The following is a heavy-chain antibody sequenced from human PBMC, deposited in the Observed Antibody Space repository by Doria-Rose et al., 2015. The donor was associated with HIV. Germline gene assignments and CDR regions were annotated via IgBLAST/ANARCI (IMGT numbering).Heavy chain of an antibody. Sequence: SGPVLVKPTETLTLTCTVFGVSLSSPGMGVSWIRQPPGKALEWLANIFSDDERSYKTSPKSRLTISRGTSKSQVVLTMTDMDPVDTATYYCARIKSSRWYHKYYFDFWGQGTLVIVSA. CDR3: ARIKSSRWYHKYYFDF. V-gene: IGHV2-26*01. D-gene: IGHD6-13*01. J-gene: IGHJ4*02. CDR2: IFSDDER. CDR1: GVSLSSPGMG.